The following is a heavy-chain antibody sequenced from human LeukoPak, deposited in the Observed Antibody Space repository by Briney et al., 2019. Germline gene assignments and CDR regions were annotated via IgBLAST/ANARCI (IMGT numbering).Heavy chain of an antibody. CDR1: GYSLTNYW. J-gene: IGHJ4*02. CDR3: ATRLKFGEFPYYFDY. Sequence: GESLKISCKGSGYSLTNYWIGWVRQVPGKGLEWMGIIYPGDSDTRYRPSFQGQVTISADKSISTAYLQWDSLKASDTAMYYCATRLKFGEFPYYFDYWAQGTLVTVSS. D-gene: IGHD3-10*01. CDR2: IYPGDSDT. V-gene: IGHV5-51*01.